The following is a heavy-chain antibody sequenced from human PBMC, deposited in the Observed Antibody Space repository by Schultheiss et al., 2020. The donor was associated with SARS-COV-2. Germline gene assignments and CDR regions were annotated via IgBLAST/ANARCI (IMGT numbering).Heavy chain of an antibody. CDR1: GYTLTELS. Sequence: ASVKVSCKVSGYTLTELSMHWVRQAPGKGLEWMGGFDPEDGETIYAQKFQGRVTMTEDTSTDTAYMELSSLRSEDTAVYYCATVLGPLGGNAIDPWGQGTLVTVSS. V-gene: IGHV1-24*01. CDR3: ATVLGPLGGNAIDP. J-gene: IGHJ5*02. CDR2: FDPEDGET. D-gene: IGHD1-1*01.